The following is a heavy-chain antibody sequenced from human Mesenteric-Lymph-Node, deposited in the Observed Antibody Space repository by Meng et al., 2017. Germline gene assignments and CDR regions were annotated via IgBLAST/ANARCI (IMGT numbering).Heavy chain of an antibody. Sequence: QREESGPGVVRPSATLFLTCVVSGGSIRSTNWWSWVRQPPGKGLEWLGEIFHTGSTSYSPSLKSRLIMSVDTSKNQLSLNLTSVTAADTAVYYCASLMTTYSYWGQGTLVTVSS. D-gene: IGHD4-11*01. CDR2: IFHTGST. V-gene: IGHV4-4*02. CDR3: ASLMTTYSY. CDR1: GGSIRSTNW. J-gene: IGHJ4*02.